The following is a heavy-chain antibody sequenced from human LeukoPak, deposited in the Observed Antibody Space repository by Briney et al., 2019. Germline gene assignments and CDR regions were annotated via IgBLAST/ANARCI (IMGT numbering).Heavy chain of an antibody. CDR3: ARVPLRWGMDV. Sequence: ETLFLTCSVPGDSISSYQWGWVPQPPGKGLEWIGYIYYSGSTNYNPSLKSRVTISVDTSKNQFSLKLSSVTAADTAVYYCARVPLRWGMDVGGQGTTVTVSS. V-gene: IGHV4-59*01. CDR2: IYYSGST. D-gene: IGHD4-23*01. J-gene: IGHJ6*02. CDR1: GDSISSYQ.